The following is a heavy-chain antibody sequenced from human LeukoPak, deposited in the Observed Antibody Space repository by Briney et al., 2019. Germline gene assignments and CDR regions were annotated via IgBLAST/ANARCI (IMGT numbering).Heavy chain of an antibody. Sequence: GGSLRLSCAASGFTFSRYAMHWVRQAPGKGLEYVSAISSNGGSTYYANSVKGRFTVSRDNSKNTLYLQMGGLRAEDMAVYYCARWGYDSSSYALDIWGQGTMVTVSS. J-gene: IGHJ3*02. CDR3: ARWGYDSSSYALDI. CDR2: ISSNGGST. CDR1: GFTFSRYA. V-gene: IGHV3-64*01. D-gene: IGHD3-22*01.